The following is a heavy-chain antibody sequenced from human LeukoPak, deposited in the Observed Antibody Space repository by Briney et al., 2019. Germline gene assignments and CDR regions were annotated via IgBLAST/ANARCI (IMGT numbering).Heavy chain of an antibody. D-gene: IGHD1-26*01. V-gene: IGHV3-23*01. Sequence: GGSLRLSCAASGLTFSSYTTSWVRQAPGKGLEWVSAISAGGGNTYYADSVKGRFTISRDNSKNTLYLQMNSLRAEDTAVYSCAVPQWELLNWGQGTLVTVSS. J-gene: IGHJ4*02. CDR3: AVPQWELLN. CDR2: ISAGGGNT. CDR1: GLTFSSYT.